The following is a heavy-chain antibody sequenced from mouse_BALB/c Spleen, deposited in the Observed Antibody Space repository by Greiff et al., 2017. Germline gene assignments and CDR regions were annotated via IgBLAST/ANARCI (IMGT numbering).Heavy chain of an antibody. CDR2: IYPGDGDT. V-gene: IGHV1-80*01. CDR1: GYAFSSYW. CDR3: ERGGRPGNYFDY. J-gene: IGHJ2*01. Sequence: QVQLQQSGAGLVRPGSSVKISCTASGYAFSSYWMHWVQQRPGQGLEWIGQIYPGDGDTNYNGKFKGKATLTADKSSSTAYMQLSSLTSEDSAVYFCERGGRPGNYFDYWGQGTTLTVSS.